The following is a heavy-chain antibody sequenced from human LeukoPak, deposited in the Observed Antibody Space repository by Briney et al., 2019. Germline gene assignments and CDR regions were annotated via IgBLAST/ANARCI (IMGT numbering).Heavy chain of an antibody. V-gene: IGHV4-34*01. J-gene: IGHJ4*02. CDR1: GGSFSGYY. Sequence: SSETLSLTCAVYGGSFSGYYWSWIRQPPGKGLEWIGEMNHSGSTNYNLSLKSRVTISVDTSKNQFSLKVTSVTAADTAVYYCARVRSPRWGFDYWGQGTLVTVSS. D-gene: IGHD3-16*01. CDR3: ARVRSPRWGFDY. CDR2: MNHSGST.